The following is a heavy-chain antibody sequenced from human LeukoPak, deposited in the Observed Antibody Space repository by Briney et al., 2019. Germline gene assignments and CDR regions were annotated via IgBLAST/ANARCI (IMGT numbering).Heavy chain of an antibody. Sequence: FNADSVKGRFTITRDNAKNSLYLPMNSLRAEDTAVYFCAKLQWLASTTGFDPWGQGTLVTLSS. V-gene: IGHV3-11*01. CDR3: AKLQWLASTTGFDP. J-gene: IGHJ5*02. D-gene: IGHD6-19*01.